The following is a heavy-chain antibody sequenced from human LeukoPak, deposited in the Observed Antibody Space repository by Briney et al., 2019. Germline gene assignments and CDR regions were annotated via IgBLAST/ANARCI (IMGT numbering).Heavy chain of an antibody. CDR3: STDPRLLMY. Sequence: GGSLRLSCAASGFIVSHNYMSWVRQAPGKGLESVSLIYSGGSTYYADSVKGRFTISRDNAKNSLYLQMNSLRPEDTALYYCSTDPRLLMYWGHGTLVTVSS. CDR2: IYSGGST. J-gene: IGHJ4*01. D-gene: IGHD2-8*01. CDR1: GFIVSHNY. V-gene: IGHV3-53*01.